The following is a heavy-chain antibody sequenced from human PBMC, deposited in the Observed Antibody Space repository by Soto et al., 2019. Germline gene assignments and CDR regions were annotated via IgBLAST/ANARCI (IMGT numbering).Heavy chain of an antibody. V-gene: IGHV5-10-1*01. CDR3: ARRGYCSGGSCYSHWFDP. D-gene: IGHD2-15*01. J-gene: IGHJ5*02. CDR1: GYSFTSYW. Sequence: GESLKISCKGSGYSFTSYWISWVRQMPGKGPEWMGRIDPSDSYTNYSPSFQGHVTISADKSISTAYLQWSSLKASDTAMYYCARRGYCSGGSCYSHWFDPWGQGTLVTVSS. CDR2: IDPSDSYT.